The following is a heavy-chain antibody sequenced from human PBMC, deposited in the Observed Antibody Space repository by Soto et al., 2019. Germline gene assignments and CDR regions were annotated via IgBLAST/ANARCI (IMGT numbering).Heavy chain of an antibody. CDR1: GYSFTSYW. J-gene: IGHJ6*02. CDR2: IYPGDSDT. D-gene: IGHD4-4*01. V-gene: IGHV5-51*01. Sequence: GESLKISCKGSGYSFTSYWIGWVRQMPGKGLEWMGIIYPGDSDTRYSPSFQGQVTISADKSISTAYLQWSSLKASDTAMYYCARQSLPVTTSYYYYGMDVWGQGTTVTGSS. CDR3: ARQSLPVTTSYYYYGMDV.